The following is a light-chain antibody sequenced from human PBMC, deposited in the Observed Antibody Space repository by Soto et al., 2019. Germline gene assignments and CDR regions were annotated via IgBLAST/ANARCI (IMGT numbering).Light chain of an antibody. V-gene: IGKV3-11*01. J-gene: IGKJ4*01. Sequence: EIVLTQSPATLSLSPGERATLSCRASQSVSSYLAWYQQKPGQAPRLLIYDASNRATGIPARFSGSGSGTDFTLTISSLEPEDFAVYSCQQYDDSPPTFGGGTKVEIK. CDR2: DAS. CDR1: QSVSSY. CDR3: QQYDDSPPT.